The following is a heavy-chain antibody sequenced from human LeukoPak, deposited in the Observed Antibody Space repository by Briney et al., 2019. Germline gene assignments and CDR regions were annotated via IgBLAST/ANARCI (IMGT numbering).Heavy chain of an antibody. J-gene: IGHJ4*02. CDR3: ATVKWELLRGTFDY. CDR1: GYTLTELS. CDR2: FDPEDGET. Sequence: ASGNVSCKVSGYTLTELSMHSVRHAPGKGLEWRGGFDPEDGETIYAQKFQGRDTMTEDTSTDTAYMELSSLRSEDTAVYYCATVKWELLRGTFDYWGQGTLVTVSS. D-gene: IGHD1-26*01. V-gene: IGHV1-24*01.